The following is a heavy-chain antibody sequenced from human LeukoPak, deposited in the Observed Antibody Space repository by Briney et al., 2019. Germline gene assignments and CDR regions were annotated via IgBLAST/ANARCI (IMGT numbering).Heavy chain of an antibody. Sequence: GGSLRLSCAASGFTFSTYSMNWVRQAPGKGLEWVSSISSSSSYIYYADSVKGRFTISRDNAKNSLYLQVNSLRAEDTALYYCARNFGGGDSSGPYYWGQGTLVTVSS. CDR3: ARNFGGGDSSGPYY. V-gene: IGHV3-21*04. J-gene: IGHJ4*02. CDR1: GFTFSTYS. CDR2: ISSSSSYI. D-gene: IGHD3-22*01.